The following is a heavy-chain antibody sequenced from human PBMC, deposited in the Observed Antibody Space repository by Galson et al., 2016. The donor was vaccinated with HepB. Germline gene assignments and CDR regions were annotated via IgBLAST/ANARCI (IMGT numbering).Heavy chain of an antibody. CDR1: GFSLSTIGLG. CDR3: AHRRGCTGGDCYGDAFDV. D-gene: IGHD2-8*02. J-gene: IGHJ3*01. CDR2: IYWDDTR. Sequence: PALVKPTQTLTLTCTFSGFSLSTIGLGVGWIRQPPGKPLEWLALIYWDDTRRYKTSLRSRLTISKDTSKNQVVLTMTNMGPVDTDTYYCAHRRGCTGGDCYGDAFDVWGQGAMITVSS. V-gene: IGHV2-5*02.